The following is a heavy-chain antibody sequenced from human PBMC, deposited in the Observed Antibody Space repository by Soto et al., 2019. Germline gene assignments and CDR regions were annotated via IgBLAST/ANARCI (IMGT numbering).Heavy chain of an antibody. CDR2: ISYDGSNK. Sequence: PGGSLRLSCAASGFTFSSYGMHWVRQAPGKGLEWVAVISYDGSNKYYADSVKGRFTISRDNSKNTLYLQMNSLRAEDTAVYYCAKERVRFSNYGLRIDYWGQGT. CDR3: AKERVRFSNYGLRIDY. CDR1: GFTFSSYG. J-gene: IGHJ4*02. D-gene: IGHD4-4*01. V-gene: IGHV3-30*18.